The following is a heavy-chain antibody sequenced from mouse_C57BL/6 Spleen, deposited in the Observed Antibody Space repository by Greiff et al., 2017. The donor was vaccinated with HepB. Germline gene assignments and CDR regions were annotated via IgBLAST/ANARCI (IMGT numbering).Heavy chain of an antibody. D-gene: IGHD1-1*01. Sequence: EVMLQQSGPELVKPGASVKISCKASGYTFTDYSMNWVKQSHGKSLEWIGDINPNNGGTSYNQEFKGKATLTVDKSSSTAYMVRRSLTSEHSAVYYAARREKLRGAMDYWGQGTTGTVSS. CDR3: ARREKLRGAMDY. J-gene: IGHJ4*01. CDR1: GYTFTDYS. CDR2: INPNNGGT. V-gene: IGHV1-26*01.